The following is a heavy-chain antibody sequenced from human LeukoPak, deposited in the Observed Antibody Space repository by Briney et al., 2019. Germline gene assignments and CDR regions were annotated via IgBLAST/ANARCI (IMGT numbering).Heavy chain of an antibody. CDR2: INAGNGSP. Sequence: ASVKVSCKASGYTLTRYGMQWVRQAPGQRLEWMGWINAGNGSPKYSQNFQGRVSITRDTSASVVYMELSSLTSEDTAVYYCARGNDPDYRGQGTLVTVSS. V-gene: IGHV1-3*01. J-gene: IGHJ4*02. CDR3: ARGNDPDY. CDR1: GYTLTRYG. D-gene: IGHD3-10*01.